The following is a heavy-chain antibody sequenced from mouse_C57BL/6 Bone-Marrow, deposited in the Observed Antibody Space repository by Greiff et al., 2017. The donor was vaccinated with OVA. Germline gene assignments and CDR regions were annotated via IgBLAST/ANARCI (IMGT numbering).Heavy chain of an antibody. CDR2: IYPGDGDT. Sequence: QVQLKESGPELVKPGASVKISCKASGYAFSSSWMNWVKQRPGTGLEWIGRIYPGDGDTNSNGKFKGKATLTADKYSSTAYMQLSSLTSEYSAVYFCARWDYGTDGYFDVWGTGTTVTVSS. CDR3: ARWDYGTDGYFDV. D-gene: IGHD1-1*01. J-gene: IGHJ1*03. CDR1: GYAFSSSW. V-gene: IGHV1-82*01.